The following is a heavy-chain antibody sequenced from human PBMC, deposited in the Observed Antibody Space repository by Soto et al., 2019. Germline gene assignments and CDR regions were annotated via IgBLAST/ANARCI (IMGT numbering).Heavy chain of an antibody. V-gene: IGHV3-30-3*01. CDR1: GFTFSSYA. Sequence: QVQLVESGGGVVQPGRSLRLSCAASGFTFSSYAMHWVRQAPGKGLEWVAVISYDGSNKYYANSVKGRFTISRDNSKNELYLQMISLRAEDTAVYYCARVVSSSWYVPFYYYFGMDVWGQGTTVTVSS. J-gene: IGHJ6*02. CDR2: ISYDGSNK. CDR3: ARVVSSSWYVPFYYYFGMDV. D-gene: IGHD6-13*01.